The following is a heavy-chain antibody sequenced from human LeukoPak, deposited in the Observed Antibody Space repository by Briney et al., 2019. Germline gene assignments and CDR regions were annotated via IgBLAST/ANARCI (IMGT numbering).Heavy chain of an antibody. V-gene: IGHV4-39*07. CDR1: GGSIRSSRYY. J-gene: IGHJ4*02. CDR3: ARLDYYDSSGYYY. Sequence: SETLSLTCSVSGGSIRSSRYYWGWIRQPPGKGLEWIGSIYYSGSTNYNPSLKSRVTISVDTSKNQFSLKLSSVTAADTAVYYCARLDYYDSSGYYYWGQGTLVTVSS. D-gene: IGHD3-22*01. CDR2: IYYSGST.